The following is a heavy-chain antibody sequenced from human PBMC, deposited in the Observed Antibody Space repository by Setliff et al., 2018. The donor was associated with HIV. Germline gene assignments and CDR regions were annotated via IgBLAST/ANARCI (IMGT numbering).Heavy chain of an antibody. J-gene: IGHJ4*02. Sequence: QPGGSLRLSCTTSGFNFDFHAMSWIRQAPGKGLEWVSTISGTGTTVYYADSVKGRVTISRDNSKNMMFLQMNSLRVDDTAVYYCASGRDSSGWFQLDFWGQGALVTVSS. CDR2: ISGTGTTV. V-gene: IGHV3-23*01. CDR1: GFNFDFHA. D-gene: IGHD6-19*01. CDR3: ASGRDSSGWFQLDF.